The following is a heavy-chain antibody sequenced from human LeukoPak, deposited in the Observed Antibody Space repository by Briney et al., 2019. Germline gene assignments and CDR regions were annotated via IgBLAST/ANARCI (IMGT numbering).Heavy chain of an antibody. CDR1: RFTLSSYA. Sequence: GGSLRLSCAPSRFTLSSYAMSWVRPAPRKGLEWVSSICGIGGSTYYADSVKGRFTISRDNYENTLYLQMNTQRAEDTAVYYCAKPRGAFTPWIQVWLIRGDAFDIWGQGTMVTVSS. V-gene: IGHV3-23*01. CDR3: AKPRGAFTPWIQVWLIRGDAFDI. J-gene: IGHJ3*02. CDR2: ICGIGGST. D-gene: IGHD5-18*01.